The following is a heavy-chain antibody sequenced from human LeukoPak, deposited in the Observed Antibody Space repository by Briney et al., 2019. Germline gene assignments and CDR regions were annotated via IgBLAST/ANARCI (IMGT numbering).Heavy chain of an antibody. CDR2: INPNSGGT. V-gene: IGHV1-2*02. J-gene: IGHJ5*02. CDR3: ARGGAMATTRNRFDP. D-gene: IGHD5-24*01. Sequence: ASVKVSCKASGYTFTDYNIHWVRQAPGQGPEWMGWINPNSGGTNYAQKFEGRVTLSRDTSISTVYMELTSLISDDTALYYCARGGAMATTRNRFDPWGQGTLVTVSS. CDR1: GYTFTDYN.